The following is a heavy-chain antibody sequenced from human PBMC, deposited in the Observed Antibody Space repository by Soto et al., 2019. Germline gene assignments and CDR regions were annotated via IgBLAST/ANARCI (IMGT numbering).Heavy chain of an antibody. J-gene: IGHJ6*03. D-gene: IGHD6-19*01. CDR3: AKDWGSGWYSGGSYYYYYMDV. CDR1: GFTFSSYG. Sequence: GGSLRLSCAASGFTFSSYGMHWVRQAPGKGLEWVAVISYDGSNKYYADSVKGRFTISRDNSKNTLYLQMNSLRAEDTAVYYCAKDWGSGWYSGGSYYYYYMDVWGKGTTVTVSS. V-gene: IGHV3-30*18. CDR2: ISYDGSNK.